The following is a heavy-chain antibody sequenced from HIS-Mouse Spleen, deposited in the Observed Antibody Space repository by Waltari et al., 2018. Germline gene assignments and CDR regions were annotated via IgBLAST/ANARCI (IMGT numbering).Heavy chain of an antibody. CDR1: GGSVSSSSYY. J-gene: IGHJ2*01. V-gene: IGHV4-39*07. CDR2: IYYSGST. Sequence: QLQLQDSGPGLVKPSETLSLTCTVPGGSVSSSSYYWGWIRQPPRKGLEWIGSIYYSGSTYYNPSLKSRVTISVDTSKNQFSLKLSSVTAADTAVYYCAREIPYSSSWYDWYFDLWGRGTLVTVSS. CDR3: AREIPYSSSWYDWYFDL. D-gene: IGHD6-13*01.